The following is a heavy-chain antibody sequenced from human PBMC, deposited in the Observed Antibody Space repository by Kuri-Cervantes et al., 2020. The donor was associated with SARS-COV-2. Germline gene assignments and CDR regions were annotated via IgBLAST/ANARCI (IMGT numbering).Heavy chain of an antibody. Sequence: GESLKISCAASGFTFSSYAMHWVRQAPGKGLEGVAVISYDGSNKYYADSVKGRFIISRDNAKNSLYLQMNSLRVEDTALYYCARAYGDYVFREGLDSWGQGTLVTVSS. D-gene: IGHD4-17*01. V-gene: IGHV3-30-3*01. CDR3: ARAYGDYVFREGLDS. CDR1: GFTFSSYA. CDR2: ISYDGSNK. J-gene: IGHJ4*02.